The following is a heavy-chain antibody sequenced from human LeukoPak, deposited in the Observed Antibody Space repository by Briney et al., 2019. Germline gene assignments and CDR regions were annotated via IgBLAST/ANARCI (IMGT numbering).Heavy chain of an antibody. V-gene: IGHV3-15*01. CDR3: TTEGPLLWFGESTSPVDI. Sequence: GGSLRLSCAASGFTFSNAWMSWVRQAPGKGLEWVGRIKSKTDGGTTDYAAPVKGRFTISRDDSKNTLYLHMNSLKTEDTAVYYCTTEGPLLWFGESTSPVDIGGQGTLVTVSS. CDR2: IKSKTDGGTT. CDR1: GFTFSNAW. J-gene: IGHJ4*02. D-gene: IGHD3-10*01.